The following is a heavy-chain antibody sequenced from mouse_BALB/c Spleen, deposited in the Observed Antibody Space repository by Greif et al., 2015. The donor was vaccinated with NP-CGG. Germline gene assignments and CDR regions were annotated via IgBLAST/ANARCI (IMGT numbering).Heavy chain of an antibody. CDR2: ISSGGSYT. D-gene: IGHD2-1*01. Sequence: DVQLQESGGDLVKPGGSLKLSCAASGFTFSSYGMSWVRQTPDKRLEWVATISSGGSYTYYPDSVKGRFTISRDNAKNTLYLQMSSLKSEDTAMYYCARQGNYFFDYWGQGTTLTVSS. CDR1: GFTFSSYG. V-gene: IGHV5-6*01. CDR3: ARQGNYFFDY. J-gene: IGHJ2*01.